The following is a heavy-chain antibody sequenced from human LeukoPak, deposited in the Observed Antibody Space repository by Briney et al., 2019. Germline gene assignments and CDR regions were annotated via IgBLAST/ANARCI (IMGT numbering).Heavy chain of an antibody. CDR3: ARRESSDFFDY. J-gene: IGHJ4*02. V-gene: IGHV4-59*08. CDR2: IYYSGST. Sequence: SETLSLTCTVSGGSISSYYWSWIRQPPGKGLEWIGYIYYSGSTSYNPSLNSRVTISLDTSKNQFSLNLSSVTAADTAVYYCARRESSDFFDYWGQGTLVTVSS. CDR1: GGSISSYY. D-gene: IGHD6-19*01.